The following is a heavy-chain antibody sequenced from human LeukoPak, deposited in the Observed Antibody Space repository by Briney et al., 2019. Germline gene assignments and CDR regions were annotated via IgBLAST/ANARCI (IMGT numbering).Heavy chain of an antibody. D-gene: IGHD2-21*02. CDR3: ARVSGAHIVVVTAIRHPFDY. Sequence: TGGSLRLSCAASGFTFSSYAMHWVRQAPGKGLEWVAVISYDGSNKYYAGSVKGRFTISRDNSKNTLYLQMNSLRAEDTAVYYCARVSGAHIVVVTAIRHPFDYWGQGTLVTVSS. V-gene: IGHV3-30-3*01. CDR2: ISYDGSNK. CDR1: GFTFSSYA. J-gene: IGHJ4*02.